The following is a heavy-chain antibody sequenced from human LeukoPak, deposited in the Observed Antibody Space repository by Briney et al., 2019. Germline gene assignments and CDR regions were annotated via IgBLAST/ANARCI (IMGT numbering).Heavy chain of an antibody. V-gene: IGHV3-30*04. D-gene: IGHD6-19*01. CDR1: GFTFSTFA. CDR2: ISYDGSNK. CDR3: ARGGWKGIAVAATDY. J-gene: IGHJ4*02. Sequence: PGGPRELPLPAPGFTFSTFAIHGSPKAPAKGLGGGAVISYDGSNKYYADSVKGRFTISRDNSKNTLYLQMNSLRAEDTAVYYCARGGWKGIAVAATDYWGQGTLVTVSS.